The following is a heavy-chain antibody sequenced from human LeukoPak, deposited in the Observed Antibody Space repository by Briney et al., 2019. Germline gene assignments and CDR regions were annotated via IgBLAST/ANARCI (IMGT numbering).Heavy chain of an antibody. V-gene: IGHV1-2*06. CDR2: INPNSGGT. CDR1: GYTFIDYY. D-gene: IGHD2-2*02. CDR3: ARPLTSRYCSSTSCYTGRNYYGMDV. Sequence: ASVKVSCKASGYTFIDYYMHWVRQAPGQGLEWMGRINPNSGGTNYAQKFQGRVTMTRDTSISTAYMELSRLRSDDTAVYYCARPLTSRYCSSTSCYTGRNYYGMDVWGQGTTVTVSS. J-gene: IGHJ6*02.